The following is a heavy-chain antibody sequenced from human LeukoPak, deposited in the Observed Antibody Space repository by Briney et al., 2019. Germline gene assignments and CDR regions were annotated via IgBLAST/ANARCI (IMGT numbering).Heavy chain of an antibody. CDR1: GGTFSSYA. V-gene: IGHV1-69*05. D-gene: IGHD3-3*01. CDR3: ARVGLRFLEWPPSAFDI. CDR2: IIPIFGTA. Sequence: SVKVSCKASGGTFSSYAISWVRQAPGQGLEWMGGIIPIFGTANYAQKFQGRVTITTDKSTSTAYMELSSLRSEDTAVYYCARVGLRFLEWPPSAFDIWGQGTMVTVSS. J-gene: IGHJ3*02.